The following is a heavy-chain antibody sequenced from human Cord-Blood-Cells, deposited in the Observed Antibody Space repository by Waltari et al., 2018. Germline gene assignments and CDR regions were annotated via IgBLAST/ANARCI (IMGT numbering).Heavy chain of an antibody. D-gene: IGHD3-22*01. V-gene: IGHV3-7*01. CDR3: ARTHYYDDSSGYVEYYYYYYMDV. CDR2: IKQDGSEE. J-gene: IGHJ6*03. Sequence: EVQLVESGGGLVQPGGSLRLSCAASGFTFSSYWMSWVRQAPGKGLEWVANIKQDGSEECNGDAGRGRFTISRDNAKNSLYLQMNSLRAEDTAVYYCARTHYYDDSSGYVEYYYYYYMDVWGKGTTVTVSS. CDR1: GFTFSSYW.